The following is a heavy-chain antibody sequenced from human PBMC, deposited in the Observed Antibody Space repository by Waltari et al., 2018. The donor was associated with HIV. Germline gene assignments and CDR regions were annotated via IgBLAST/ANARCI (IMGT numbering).Heavy chain of an antibody. J-gene: IGHJ6*02. D-gene: IGHD4-17*01. CDR2: ISSSSSYI. Sequence: EVQLVESGGGLVKPGGSLRLSCAASGFTFSTYRLPWVRPRPGKGLEWVSSISSSSSYIYYADSVKGRFTISRDNAKNSLYLQMNSLRAEDTAVYYCARASSTVYYYYGMDVWGQGTTVTVSS. CDR3: ARASSTVYYYYGMDV. V-gene: IGHV3-21*01. CDR1: GFTFSTYR.